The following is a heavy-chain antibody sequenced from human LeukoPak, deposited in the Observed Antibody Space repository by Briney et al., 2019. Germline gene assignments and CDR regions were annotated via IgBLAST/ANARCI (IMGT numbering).Heavy chain of an antibody. J-gene: IGHJ4*02. V-gene: IGHV4-59*08. CDR2: IPYSGST. CDR3: ASSIIGTRSKFDY. CDR1: GGSISTYY. D-gene: IGHD1/OR15-1a*01. Sequence: SETLSLTCTVSGGSISTYYWSWIRQPPGKGLEWIGYIPYSGSTNYNPSLKSRVTISLDTSKNQFALKLSSVTAADTAVYYCASSIIGTRSKFDYWGQGTLVTVSS.